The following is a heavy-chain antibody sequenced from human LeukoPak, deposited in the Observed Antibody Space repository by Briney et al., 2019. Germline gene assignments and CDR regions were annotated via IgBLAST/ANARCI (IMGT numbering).Heavy chain of an antibody. V-gene: IGHV1-18*01. CDR3: ARDGGFGDYLII. Sequence: ASVTVSCKASGYTFIRYGISWVRRAPGQGLEWMGWISPYNLNTNYAQKLQGRVTMTTDTSTSTAYMELRSLRSDDTAVYYCARDGGFGDYLIIWGQGTMVTVSS. CDR2: ISPYNLNT. J-gene: IGHJ3*02. D-gene: IGHD4-17*01. CDR1: GYTFIRYG.